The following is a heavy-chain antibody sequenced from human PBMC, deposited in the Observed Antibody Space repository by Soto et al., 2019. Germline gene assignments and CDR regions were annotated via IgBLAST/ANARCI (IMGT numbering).Heavy chain of an antibody. CDR2: IWYDGSNK. CDR3: ARDLRRIAAAGNYYYYGMDV. V-gene: IGHV3-33*01. D-gene: IGHD6-13*01. J-gene: IGHJ6*02. Sequence: QVQLVESGGGVVQPGRSLRLSCAASGFTFSSYGMHWVRQAPGKGLEWVAVIWYDGSNKYYADSVKGRFTISRDNSKNTLYLQMNSLRAEDTAVYYCARDLRRIAAAGNYYYYGMDVWGQGTTVTVSS. CDR1: GFTFSSYG.